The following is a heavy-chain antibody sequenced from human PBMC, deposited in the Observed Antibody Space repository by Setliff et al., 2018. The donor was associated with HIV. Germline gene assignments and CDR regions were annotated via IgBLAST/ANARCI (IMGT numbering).Heavy chain of an antibody. Sequence: TSETLSLTCTVSGGSISSSSYYWGWIRQPPGKGLEWIGSIYHSGSTYYNPSLKSRVIMAVDMSKNQFSLNLRSVTAADTAVYYCARHGRDVLRDFDWLHWFDPWGQGTLVTVSS. CDR2: IYHSGST. V-gene: IGHV4-39*01. CDR3: ARHGRDVLRDFDWLHWFDP. J-gene: IGHJ5*02. CDR1: GGSISSSSYY. D-gene: IGHD3-9*01.